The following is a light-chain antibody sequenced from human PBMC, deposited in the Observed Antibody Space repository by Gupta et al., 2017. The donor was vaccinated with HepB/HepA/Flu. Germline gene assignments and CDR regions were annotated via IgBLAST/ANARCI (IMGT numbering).Light chain of an antibody. J-gene: IGLJ1*01. Sequence: HSALPQPASLSGSPRPSIPISCTGTRNDVGDYNYVSWYQQHPGKPHKLMFYDVSKRPAGVAIRFSGSKSGNTASLTISGRQEEDEADYYCNSDTSSDSFMFGTGTKVTVL. CDR2: DVS. V-gene: IGLV2-14*03. CDR1: RNDVGDYNY. CDR3: NSDTSSDSFM.